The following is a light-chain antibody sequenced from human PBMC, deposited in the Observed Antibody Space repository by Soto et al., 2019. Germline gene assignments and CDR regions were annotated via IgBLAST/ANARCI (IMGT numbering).Light chain of an antibody. J-gene: IGLJ1*01. CDR3: RSYTSSSTLL. CDR2: DVS. Sequence: LTQPASVSGSPGQSITLSCTGTSSDVGGYNYVSWYQQHPGKAPKLMIYDVSNRPSGVSNRFSGSKSGNTASLTISGLHAEDEADYYCRSYTSSSTLLFGTGTKVTVL. V-gene: IGLV2-14*01. CDR1: SSDVGGYNY.